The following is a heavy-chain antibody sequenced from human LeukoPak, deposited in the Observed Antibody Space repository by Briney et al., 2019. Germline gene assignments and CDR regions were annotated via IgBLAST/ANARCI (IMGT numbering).Heavy chain of an antibody. V-gene: IGHV4-4*02. CDR1: GGSISSSNW. J-gene: IGHJ4*02. CDR3: ARENRVYYGSGSYWGY. CDR2: IYHSGST. Sequence: SGTLSLTCAVSGGSISSSNWWSWVRQPPGKGLEWIGEIYHSGSTNYNPSLKSRVTISVDKSKNQFSLKLSSVTAADTAVYYCARENRVYYGSGSYWGYWGQGTLVTVSS. D-gene: IGHD3-10*01.